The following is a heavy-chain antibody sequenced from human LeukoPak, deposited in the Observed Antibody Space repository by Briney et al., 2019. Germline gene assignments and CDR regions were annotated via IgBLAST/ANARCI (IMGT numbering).Heavy chain of an antibody. D-gene: IGHD6-13*01. Sequence: GGSLRLSCAASGFTFSNAWMSWVRQAPGKGLEWVGRIKSKTDGGTTDYAAPVKGRFTISRDDSKNTLYLQMNSLRAEDTAVYYCARVGRGSSSWYVSVWYFDYWGQGTLVTVSS. J-gene: IGHJ4*02. CDR3: ARVGRGSSSWYVSVWYFDY. V-gene: IGHV3-15*01. CDR2: IKSKTDGGTT. CDR1: GFTFSNAW.